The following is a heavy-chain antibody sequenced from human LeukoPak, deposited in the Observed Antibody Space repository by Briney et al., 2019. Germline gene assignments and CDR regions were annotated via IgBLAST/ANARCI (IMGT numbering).Heavy chain of an antibody. Sequence: ASVKVSCKASGGTFSSYAISWVRQAPGQGLEWMGRIIPILGIANYAQKFQGRVTITADKSTSTAYMEPSSLRSEDTAVYYCASMSTYYDFWSGYSAAREYFGYWGQGTLVTVSS. CDR2: IIPILGIA. CDR1: GGTFSSYA. D-gene: IGHD3-3*01. V-gene: IGHV1-69*04. CDR3: ASMSTYYDFWSGYSAAREYFGY. J-gene: IGHJ4*02.